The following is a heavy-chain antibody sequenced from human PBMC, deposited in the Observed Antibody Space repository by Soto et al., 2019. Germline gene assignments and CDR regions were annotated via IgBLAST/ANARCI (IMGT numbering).Heavy chain of an antibody. CDR1: GGSISSGGYY. CDR3: ARVKKYWDSSGNWFDP. Sequence: QVQLQESGPGLVKPSQTLSLTCTVSGGSISSGGYYWSWIRQHPGKGLEWIGYIYYSGSTYYNPSLTSRVTISVDTSKNQSSLKLSSVTAADTAVYYCARVKKYWDSSGNWFDPWGQGTLVTVSS. D-gene: IGHD3-22*01. J-gene: IGHJ5*02. CDR2: IYYSGST. V-gene: IGHV4-31*03.